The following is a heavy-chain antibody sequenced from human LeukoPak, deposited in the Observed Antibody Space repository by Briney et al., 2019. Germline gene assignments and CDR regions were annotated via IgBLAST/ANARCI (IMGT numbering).Heavy chain of an antibody. D-gene: IGHD4-17*01. CDR2: ISAYNGNT. Sequence: ASVKVSRKASGYTFTGYGTSWVRQAPGQGLEWMGWISAYNGNTNYAQKLQGRVIMTTDTSTSTAYMELRSLRSDDTAVYYCARDSGALNDYGDYETSYNWFDPWGQGTLVTVSS. V-gene: IGHV1-18*01. J-gene: IGHJ5*02. CDR1: GYTFTGYG. CDR3: ARDSGALNDYGDYETSYNWFDP.